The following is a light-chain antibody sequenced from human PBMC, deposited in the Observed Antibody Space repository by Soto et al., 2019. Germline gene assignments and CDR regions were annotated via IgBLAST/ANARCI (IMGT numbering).Light chain of an antibody. V-gene: IGLV1-44*01. CDR1: SSNIGRNT. J-gene: IGLJ2*01. CDR3: TAWDDSLNGPL. Sequence: QSVLTQPPSASGTPGQRVTISCSGSSSNIGRNTVNWYQQLPGTAPKLLIYSNNRRPSGVPDRFSGSKSGTSASLAISGLQSEDEAHYYCTAWDDSLNGPLFGGGTKVTVL. CDR2: SNN.